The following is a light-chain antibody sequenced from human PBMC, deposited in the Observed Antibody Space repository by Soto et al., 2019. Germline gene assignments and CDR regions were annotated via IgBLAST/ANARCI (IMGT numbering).Light chain of an antibody. Sequence: EIVMTQSPATLSVSPGEGATLSCRASQSIDTNLAWYQQKPGQAPRLLIYDASTRATGIPARIGGSGSGTEFTLRISSLEPEDFAVYYCQQRTSSITFGQGTRLENK. CDR3: QQRTSSIT. CDR2: DAS. CDR1: QSIDTN. V-gene: IGKV3-11*01. J-gene: IGKJ5*01.